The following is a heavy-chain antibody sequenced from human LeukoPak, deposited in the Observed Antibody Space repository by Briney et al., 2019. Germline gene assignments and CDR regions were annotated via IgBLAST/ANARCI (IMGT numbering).Heavy chain of an antibody. Sequence: SETLSLTCTVSGGSLSSSSYYWGWIRQPPGKGLEWIGSIYYSGSTYYNPSLKSRVTISVDTSKNQFSLKLSSVTAADTAVYYCARGGSYSYYFDYWGQGTLVTVSS. CDR1: GGSLSSSSYY. CDR3: ARGGSYSYYFDY. D-gene: IGHD1-26*01. CDR2: IYYSGST. J-gene: IGHJ4*02. V-gene: IGHV4-39*01.